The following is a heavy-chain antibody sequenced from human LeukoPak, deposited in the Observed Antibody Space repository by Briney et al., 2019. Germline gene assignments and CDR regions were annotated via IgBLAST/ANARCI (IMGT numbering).Heavy chain of an antibody. J-gene: IGHJ4*02. CDR2: ISYDGSNK. CDR3: ARESQDYGDYEGYFDY. Sequence: SGGSLRLSCAASGFTFSSYAMHWVRQAPGKGLEWVAVISYDGSNKYYADSVKGRFTISRDNSKNTLYLQMNSLRAEDTAVYYCARESQDYGDYEGYFDYWGQGTLVTVSS. D-gene: IGHD4-17*01. V-gene: IGHV3-30-3*01. CDR1: GFTFSSYA.